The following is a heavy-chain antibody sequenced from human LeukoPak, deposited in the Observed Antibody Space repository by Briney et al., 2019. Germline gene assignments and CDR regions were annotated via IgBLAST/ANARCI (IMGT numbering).Heavy chain of an antibody. Sequence: SETLSLTCTVSGGSISSSSYYWGWIRQPPGKGLEWIGSIYYSGSTYYNPSLKSRVTISVDTSKNQFSLKLSSVTAADTAVYYCARLWNSLFDYWGQGTLVTVSS. CDR2: IYYSGST. CDR3: ARLWNSLFDY. V-gene: IGHV4-39*01. J-gene: IGHJ4*02. CDR1: GGSISSSSYY. D-gene: IGHD1-7*01.